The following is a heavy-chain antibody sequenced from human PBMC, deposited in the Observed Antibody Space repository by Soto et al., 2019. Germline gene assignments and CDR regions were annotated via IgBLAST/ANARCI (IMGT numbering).Heavy chain of an antibody. D-gene: IGHD6-6*01. CDR1: GDSISRGGYS. CDR3: ARGSSSYYDYGMDV. CDR2: IYDSGST. J-gene: IGHJ6*02. Sequence: QLQLQESGSGLVRPSQTLSLTCAVSGDSISRGGYSWTWIRQPPGKALEWIGNIYDSGSTSYNPSLKSRLTISVDTSKNQFSLRLTSVTAADTAVYFCARGSSSYYDYGMDVWGQGTTVTVSS. V-gene: IGHV4-30-2*01.